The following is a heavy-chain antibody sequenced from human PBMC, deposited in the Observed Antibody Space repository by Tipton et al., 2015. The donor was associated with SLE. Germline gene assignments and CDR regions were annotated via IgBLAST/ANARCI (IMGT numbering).Heavy chain of an antibody. V-gene: IGHV4-59*01. CDR3: ARHLTGVDAFDI. CDR1: GGSISSYY. J-gene: IGHJ3*02. CDR2: IYYSGST. Sequence: TLSLTCTVSGGSISSYYWSWIRQPPGKGLEWIGYIYYSGSTNYNPSLKSRVTISVDTSKNQFSLKLSSVTAADTAAYYCARHLTGVDAFDIWGQGTMVTVSS. D-gene: IGHD7-27*01.